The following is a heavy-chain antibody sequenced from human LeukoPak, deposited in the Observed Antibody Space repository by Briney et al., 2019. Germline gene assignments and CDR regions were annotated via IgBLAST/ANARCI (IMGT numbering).Heavy chain of an antibody. CDR3: ARSRTTVTTLIADYYYHGMDV. V-gene: IGHV1-69*01. CDR1: GGTFSSYA. Sequence: GASVKVSCKASGGTFSSYAISWVRQAPGQGLEWMGGIIPIFGTANYAQKFQGRVTITADESTSTAYMELSSLRSEDTAVYYCARSRTTVTTLIADYYYHGMDVWGQGTTVTVSS. D-gene: IGHD4-11*01. CDR2: IIPIFGTA. J-gene: IGHJ6*02.